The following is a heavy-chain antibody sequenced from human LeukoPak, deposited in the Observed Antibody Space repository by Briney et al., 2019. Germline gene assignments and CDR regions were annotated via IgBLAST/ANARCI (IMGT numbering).Heavy chain of an antibody. CDR1: GGSISSYY. V-gene: IGHV4-4*07. CDR3: ARDNTNWGAPYYYYGMDV. Sequence: SETLSLTCTVSGGSISSYYWSWIRQPAGKGLEWIGRIYTSGSTNYNPSLKSRVTMSVDTSKNQFSLKLSSVTAADTAVYYCARDNTNWGAPYYYYGMDVWGQGTTVTASS. CDR2: IYTSGST. D-gene: IGHD7-27*01. J-gene: IGHJ6*02.